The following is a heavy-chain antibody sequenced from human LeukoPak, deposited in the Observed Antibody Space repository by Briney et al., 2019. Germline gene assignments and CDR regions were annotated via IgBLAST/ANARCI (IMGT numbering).Heavy chain of an antibody. Sequence: GGSLRLSCAASGFTFSNAWMSWVRQAPGKGLEWVGRIKSKADGGTTDHGAPVKDRFSISRDDSKNTLYLQMNSLKTEDTAVYYCTTEHTLGKVGAIDYWGQGTLVTVSS. CDR2: IKSKADGGTT. CDR1: GFTFSNAW. J-gene: IGHJ4*02. V-gene: IGHV3-15*01. CDR3: TTEHTLGKVGAIDY. D-gene: IGHD1-26*01.